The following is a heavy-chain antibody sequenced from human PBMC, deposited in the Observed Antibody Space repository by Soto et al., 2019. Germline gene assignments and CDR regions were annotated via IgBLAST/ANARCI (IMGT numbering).Heavy chain of an antibody. CDR3: ARGPCRGGSCYYYYYGMDV. CDR2: IYYRGST. D-gene: IGHD2-15*01. Sequence: SETLSLTCTVSGGSISSYYWSWIRQPPGKGLEWFGYIYYRGSTNYNPSLKSRVTISVDTSKNQFSLKLSSVTAADTAVYYSARGPCRGGSCYYYYYGMDVWGQVTTVKVSS. V-gene: IGHV4-59*01. J-gene: IGHJ6*02. CDR1: GGSISSYY.